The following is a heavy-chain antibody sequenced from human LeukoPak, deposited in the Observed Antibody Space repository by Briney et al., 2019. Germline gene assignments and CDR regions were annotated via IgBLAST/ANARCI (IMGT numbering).Heavy chain of an antibody. J-gene: IGHJ5*01. CDR3: VRHDGRGGATMGAFDS. V-gene: IGHV4-39*01. CDR2: VYYGRTT. CDR1: AASISSGSHH. Sequence: PSETLSLTCTVSAASISSGSHHWGWIRQSPGKGLEWIGSVYYGRTTYYSPSLDSRVTISLDTSANQFSLQLNSVTAADTAVYYCVRHDGRGGATMGAFDSWGQGSLVTVSS. D-gene: IGHD4/OR15-4a*01.